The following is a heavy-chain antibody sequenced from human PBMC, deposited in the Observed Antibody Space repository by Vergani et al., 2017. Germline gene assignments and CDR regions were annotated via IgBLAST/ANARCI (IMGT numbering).Heavy chain of an antibody. D-gene: IGHD2-2*01. CDR3: AGGDCSSTSCYVGGGYYYYYMDV. Sequence: QVQLPQWGAGLLKPSETLSLTCAVYGGSFSGYYWSWIRQPPGKGLEWIGEINHSGSTNYNPSLKSRVTITVDTSKNQFSLKLSSVNAADTAVYYCAGGDCSSTSCYVGGGYYYYYMDVWGKGTTVTVSS. V-gene: IGHV4-34*01. CDR1: GGSFSGYY. J-gene: IGHJ6*03. CDR2: INHSGST.